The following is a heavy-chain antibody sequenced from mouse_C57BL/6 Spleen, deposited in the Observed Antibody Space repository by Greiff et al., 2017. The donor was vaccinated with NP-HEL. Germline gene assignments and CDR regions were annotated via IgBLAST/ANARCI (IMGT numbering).Heavy chain of an antibody. CDR2: IDPSDSYT. J-gene: IGHJ3*01. D-gene: IGHD3-2*02. Sequence: VQLQQPGAELVMPGASVKLSCKASGYTFTSYWMHWVKQRPGQGLEWIGEIDPSDSYTNYNQKFKGKSTLTVDKSSSTAYMQLSSLTSEDSAVYYCATAQDRGWCADWGQGTLVTVAA. CDR1: GYTFTSYW. CDR3: ATAQDRGWCAD. V-gene: IGHV1-69*01.